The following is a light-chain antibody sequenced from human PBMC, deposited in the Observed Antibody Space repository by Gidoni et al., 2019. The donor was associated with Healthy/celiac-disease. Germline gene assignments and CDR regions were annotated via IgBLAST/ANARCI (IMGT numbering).Light chain of an antibody. Sequence: DIQMTQSPSSLSASVGDRVTITCRASQSISSYLNWYQQKPGKAPKLLICAASSLQSGGPSRFSGSGSGTDFTLTISSLQPEDFATYYCQQSYSTPLTFGGXTKVEIK. CDR1: QSISSY. CDR2: AAS. CDR3: QQSYSTPLT. J-gene: IGKJ4*01. V-gene: IGKV1-39*01.